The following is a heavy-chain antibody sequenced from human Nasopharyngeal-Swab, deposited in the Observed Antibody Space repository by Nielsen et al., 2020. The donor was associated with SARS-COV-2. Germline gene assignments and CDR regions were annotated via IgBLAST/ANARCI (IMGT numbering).Heavy chain of an antibody. J-gene: IGHJ6*02. Sequence: VRQAPGKGLEWVSGINWNGGSTGYADSVKGRFTISRDNSKNTLYLQMNSLRAEDTAVYYCAKDGKRRGIAAAGTLYYYYGMDVWGQGTTVTVSS. CDR3: AKDGKRRGIAAAGTLYYYYGMDV. CDR2: INWNGGST. V-gene: IGHV3-20*03. D-gene: IGHD6-13*01.